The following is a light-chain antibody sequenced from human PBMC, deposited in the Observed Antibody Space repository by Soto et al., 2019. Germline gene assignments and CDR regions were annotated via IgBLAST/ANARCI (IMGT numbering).Light chain of an antibody. CDR1: SSSIGSNH. CDR3: ASWDDSLSGYV. J-gene: IGLJ1*01. V-gene: IGLV1-47*01. Sequence: QSVLTQPPSASGTPGQRVTISCSGSSSSIGSNHVYWYQQLPGAAPKLLIYKNNQRPSGVPDRFSGSKSGTSASLALSGLRSEDEADYHCASWDDSLSGYVFGTGTKVTVL. CDR2: KNN.